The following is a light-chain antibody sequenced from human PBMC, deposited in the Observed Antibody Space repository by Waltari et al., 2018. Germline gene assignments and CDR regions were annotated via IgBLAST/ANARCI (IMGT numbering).Light chain of an antibody. CDR2: KAS. Sequence: DLQMTQSPSTLSASVGDRLTITCRASQGPGSWLAWFQQKPGKAPDLLIYKASNLESGVPSRFSGSGYGREFTLTITSLQAENSATYYCQQYNSYPWTFGQGTKLEIK. V-gene: IGKV1-5*03. CDR1: QGPGSW. CDR3: QQYNSYPWT. J-gene: IGKJ2*02.